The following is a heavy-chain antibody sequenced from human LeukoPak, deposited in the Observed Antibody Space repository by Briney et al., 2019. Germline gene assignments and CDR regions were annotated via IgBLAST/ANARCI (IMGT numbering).Heavy chain of an antibody. CDR1: GFTFSSYG. Sequence: PGGSLRLSCAASGFTFSSYGMHWVRQAPGKGLEWVAVISYDGSNKYYADSVKGRFTISRDNSKNTLYLQMNSLRAEDTAVYYCAKDSYGAVAGRGFDPWGQGTLVTVSS. CDR3: AKDSYGAVAGRGFDP. CDR2: ISYDGSNK. J-gene: IGHJ5*02. D-gene: IGHD6-19*01. V-gene: IGHV3-30*18.